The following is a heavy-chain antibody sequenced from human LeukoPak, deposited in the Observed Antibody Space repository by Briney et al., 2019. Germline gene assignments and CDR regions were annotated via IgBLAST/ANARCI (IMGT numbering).Heavy chain of an antibody. V-gene: IGHV4-61*01. CDR2: IYHSGST. Sequence: PSETLSLTCTVTGGSFNSGSHYWSWIRQPPGTGLEWIGNIYHSGSTDYNPSLTSRLTISIDTSKNQFSLRLTSVTAADTAVYYCARELIDWNDYDYWGQGTLVTVSS. J-gene: IGHJ4*02. CDR1: GGSFNSGSHY. CDR3: ARELIDWNDYDY. D-gene: IGHD1-1*01.